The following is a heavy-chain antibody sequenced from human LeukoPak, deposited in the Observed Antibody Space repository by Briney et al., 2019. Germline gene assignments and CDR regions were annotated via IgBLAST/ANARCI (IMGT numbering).Heavy chain of an antibody. Sequence: HPAGSLRLSCAASGFTFSSYWMSWVRQAPGKGLEWMANIKQDGSEKYYVDSVKGRFTISRDNAKNSLYLQMNSLRSEDTAVYYCATNSYGSKYYFDYWGQRTLVTVSS. CDR1: GFTFSSYW. CDR3: ATNSYGSKYYFDY. V-gene: IGHV3-7*01. CDR2: IKQDGSEK. J-gene: IGHJ4*02. D-gene: IGHD5-18*01.